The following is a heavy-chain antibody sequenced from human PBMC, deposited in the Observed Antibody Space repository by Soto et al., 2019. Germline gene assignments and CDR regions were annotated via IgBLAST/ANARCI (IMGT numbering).Heavy chain of an antibody. CDR3: ARARPMIVVDSAEYFQH. CDR2: ISTYNGNT. CDR1: GYTFTTYG. D-gene: IGHD3-22*01. V-gene: IGHV1-18*01. J-gene: IGHJ1*01. Sequence: QVQLVQSGAEVKQPGASVKVSCKASGYTFTTYGITWVRQAPGQGLEWMGWISTYNGNTNYGQKFQGRVTMTTDTSTSTDYLELSSLRSDDTAVYCCARARPMIVVDSAEYFQHWGQGTQVTVSS.